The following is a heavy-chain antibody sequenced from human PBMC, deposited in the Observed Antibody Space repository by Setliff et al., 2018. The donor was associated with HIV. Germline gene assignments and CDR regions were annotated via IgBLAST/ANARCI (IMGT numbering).Heavy chain of an antibody. CDR2: IYGSGDT. CDR1: GFTLSSTY. Sequence: GGSLRLSCAASGFTLSSTYMAWVRQAPGKGLEWVSTIYGSGDTYHADSVKGRFTLSRDTSKNTMYLQMNSLRAEDTAVYYCARENYDILTGYYDYWGQGALVTVSS. V-gene: IGHV3-66*03. CDR3: ARENYDILTGYYDY. J-gene: IGHJ4*02. D-gene: IGHD3-9*01.